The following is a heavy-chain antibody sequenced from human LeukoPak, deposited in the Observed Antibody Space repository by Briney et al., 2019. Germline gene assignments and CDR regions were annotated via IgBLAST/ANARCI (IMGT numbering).Heavy chain of an antibody. CDR2: IKQDGSEK. CDR3: ARAAPINGYENYFDQ. J-gene: IGHJ4*02. V-gene: IGHV3-7*04. D-gene: IGHD5-12*01. Sequence: GGSLRLSCAASEFTISRYWMIWVRQAPGKGLEWVANIKQDGSEKYYVDSVKGRFTISRDNANNSLYLHMNSLRAEDTAVYYCARAAPINGYENYFDQWGQGILVTVSS. CDR1: EFTISRYW.